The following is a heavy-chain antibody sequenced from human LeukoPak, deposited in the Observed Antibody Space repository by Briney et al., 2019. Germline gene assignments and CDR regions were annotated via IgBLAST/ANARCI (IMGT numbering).Heavy chain of an antibody. Sequence: SVKVSCKASGGTFNSYAISWVRQAPGQGLEWMGGIIPIFGTANYAQKFQGRVTITADESTSTAYMELSSLRSEDTAVYYCARVIQLPNEYFQNWGQGTLVTVSS. D-gene: IGHD2-2*01. CDR1: GGTFNSYA. CDR2: IIPIFGTA. CDR3: ARVIQLPNEYFQN. J-gene: IGHJ1*01. V-gene: IGHV1-69*13.